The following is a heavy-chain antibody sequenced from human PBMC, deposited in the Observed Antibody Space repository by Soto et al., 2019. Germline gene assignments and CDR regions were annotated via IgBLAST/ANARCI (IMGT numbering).Heavy chain of an antibody. CDR2: ISVYNGNT. Sequence: ASVKVSCKASGYTFSSYGISWVRQAPGQGLEWMGWISVYNGNTNYAQKLQGRVTMTTDTSTSTAYMELRSLRSGDTAVYYCARVRDILTGYHYYGMDVWGQGTTVTVSS. V-gene: IGHV1-18*01. D-gene: IGHD3-9*01. J-gene: IGHJ6*02. CDR1: GYTFSSYG. CDR3: ARVRDILTGYHYYGMDV.